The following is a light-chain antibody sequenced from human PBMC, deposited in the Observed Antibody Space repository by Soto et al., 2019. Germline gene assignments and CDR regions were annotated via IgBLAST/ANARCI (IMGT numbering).Light chain of an antibody. Sequence: QSALTQPASVSGSPGQSITISCTGTSRDIGTSNLVSWYQQYPGKAPKLIIFEVTRRPSGISNRFSGSKSGNTASLTISGLQPEDEADYYCYTYTGIPTSLFVFGTGTKLTVL. CDR2: EVT. V-gene: IGLV2-23*02. CDR1: SRDIGTSNL. J-gene: IGLJ1*01. CDR3: YTYTGIPTSLFV.